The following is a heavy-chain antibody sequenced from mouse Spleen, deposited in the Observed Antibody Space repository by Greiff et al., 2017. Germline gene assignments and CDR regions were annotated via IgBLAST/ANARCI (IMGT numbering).Heavy chain of an antibody. CDR2: IYPGDGDT. V-gene: IGHV1-82*01. CDR3: ARRGYYGYEGYYFDY. D-gene: IGHD2-2*01. J-gene: IGHJ2*01. Sequence: VMLVESGAELVKPGASVKISCKASGYAFSSSWMNWVKQRPGKGLEWIGRIYPGDGDTNYNGKFKGKATLTADKSSSTAYMQLSSLTSEDSAVYFCARRGYYGYEGYYFDYWGQGTTLTVSS. CDR1: GYAFSSSW.